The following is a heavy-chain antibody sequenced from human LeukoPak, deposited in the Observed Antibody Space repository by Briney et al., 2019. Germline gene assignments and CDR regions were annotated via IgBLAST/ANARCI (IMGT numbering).Heavy chain of an antibody. CDR1: GGTFSSYA. CDR3: ARSTEWLQNP. D-gene: IGHD5-24*01. J-gene: IGHJ5*02. CDR2: IIPIFGTA. Sequence: SVKVSCRASGGTFSSYAISWVRQAPGQGLEWMGRIIPIFGTANYAQKFQGRVTITTDESTSTAYMELSSLRSEDTAVYYCARSTEWLQNPWGQGTLVTVSS. V-gene: IGHV1-69*05.